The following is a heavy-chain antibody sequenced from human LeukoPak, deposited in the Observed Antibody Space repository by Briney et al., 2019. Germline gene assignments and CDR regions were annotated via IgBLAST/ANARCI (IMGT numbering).Heavy chain of an antibody. J-gene: IGHJ4*02. V-gene: IGHV3-30*04. D-gene: IGHD3-22*01. Sequence: GGSLRLSCAASGFTFSSYAMHWVRQAPGKGLEWVAVISYDGSNKYYADSVRGRFTISRDNSKNTLYLQMNSLRAEDTAVYYCARVFGFGSSGYYYNYFDYWGQGTLVTVSS. CDR1: GFTFSSYA. CDR2: ISYDGSNK. CDR3: ARVFGFGSSGYYYNYFDY.